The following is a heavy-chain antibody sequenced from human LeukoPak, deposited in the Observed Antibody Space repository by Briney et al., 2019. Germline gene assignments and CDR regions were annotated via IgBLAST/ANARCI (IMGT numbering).Heavy chain of an antibody. V-gene: IGHV4-4*07. CDR2: VYITGPT. J-gene: IGHJ6*03. CDR3: ARAHTPLRSDYYYYLDV. D-gene: IGHD5-18*01. Sequence: SETLSLTCTVSGGSISGHHWTWIRQPAGRGLEFIGRVYITGPTNYNASLLGRVTMSVDTSKSQFSLNLTSVTAADTAVYYCARAHTPLRSDYYYYLDVWGKGTTVTVS. CDR1: GGSISGHH.